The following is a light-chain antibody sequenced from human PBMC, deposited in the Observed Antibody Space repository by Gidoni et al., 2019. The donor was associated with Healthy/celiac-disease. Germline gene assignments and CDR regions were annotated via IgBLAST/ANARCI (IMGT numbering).Light chain of an antibody. Sequence: IVLTQSPATLSFSPGERATLSCRASQNVSSYLAWYQQKPGQAPRLLIYDASNRATGIPARFSGSGSGTDFTLTISSLEPEDFAVYYCQQRSNWPPEYTFGQGTKLEIK. V-gene: IGKV3-11*01. J-gene: IGKJ2*01. CDR1: QNVSSY. CDR2: DAS. CDR3: QQRSNWPPEYT.